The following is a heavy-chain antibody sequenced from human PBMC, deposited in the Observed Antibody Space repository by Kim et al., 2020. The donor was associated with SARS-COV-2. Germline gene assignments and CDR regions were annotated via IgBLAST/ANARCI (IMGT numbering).Heavy chain of an antibody. D-gene: IGHD2-15*01. CDR2: ISSSGSTI. V-gene: IGHV3-48*03. Sequence: GGSLRLSCAASGFTFSTYYMNWVRQAPGKGLEWVSYISSSGSTIYYADSVKGRSTLSRANAKNSPYLQMSSLRAEDTADYYCSRDTPYTLGNIDYWGQGT. J-gene: IGHJ4*02. CDR3: SRDTPYTLGNIDY. CDR1: GFTFSTYY.